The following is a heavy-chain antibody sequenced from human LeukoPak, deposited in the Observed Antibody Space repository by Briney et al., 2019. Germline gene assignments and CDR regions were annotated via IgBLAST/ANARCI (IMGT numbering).Heavy chain of an antibody. J-gene: IGHJ4*02. CDR3: ARFPYSSGWYEKFDY. CDR1: GYTFTSYG. V-gene: IGHV1-18*01. D-gene: IGHD6-19*01. Sequence: ASVKVSCKASGYTFTSYGISWVRQAPGQGLEWMGWISAYNGNTNYAQKLQGRATMTTDTSTSTAYMELRSLRSDDTAVYYCARFPYSSGWYEKFDYWGQGTLVTVSS. CDR2: ISAYNGNT.